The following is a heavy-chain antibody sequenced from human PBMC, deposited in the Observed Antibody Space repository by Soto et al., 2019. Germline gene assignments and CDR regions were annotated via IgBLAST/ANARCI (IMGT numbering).Heavy chain of an antibody. CDR2: ISAYNGNT. V-gene: IGHV1-18*04. J-gene: IGHJ5*02. D-gene: IGHD3-22*01. Sequence: QVQLVPSGAEVKKPGASVKVSCKASGYTFTSYGTSWVRQAPGQGLEWMGRISAYNGNTNYAQKVQGRVTMTTDAPTSTADMELRSLRADDTAVYYCAQEHVVRAGNNWFDPGGQGPLVTVS. CDR1: GYTFTSYG. CDR3: AQEHVVRAGNNWFDP.